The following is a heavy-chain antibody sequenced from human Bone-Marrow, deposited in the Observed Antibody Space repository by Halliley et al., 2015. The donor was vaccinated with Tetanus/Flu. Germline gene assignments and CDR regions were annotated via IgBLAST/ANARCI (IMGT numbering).Heavy chain of an antibody. CDR3: AKDGSGYTSGWYYFAY. J-gene: IGHJ4*02. Sequence: INIGNSSIFYADSVKGRFTISRDNAKNSLYLQMNSLRAEDTAVYYCAKDGSGYTSGWYYFAYWGQGTLVTVSP. D-gene: IGHD6-19*01. V-gene: IGHV3-21*01. CDR2: INIGNSSI.